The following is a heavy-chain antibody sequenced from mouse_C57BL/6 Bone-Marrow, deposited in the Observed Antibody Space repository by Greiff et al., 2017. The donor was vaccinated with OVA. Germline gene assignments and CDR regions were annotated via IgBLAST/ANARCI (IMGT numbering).Heavy chain of an antibody. Sequence: VQLQQSGAELVKPGASVKLSCKASGYTFTSYWMHWVKQRPGQGLEWIGMIHPNSGSTNYNEKFKSKATLTVDKSSITAYMQLSSLTSEDSAVYYCAKEGGTWFAYWGQGTLVTVSA. CDR3: AKEGGTWFAY. CDR2: IHPNSGST. CDR1: GYTFTSYW. J-gene: IGHJ3*01. V-gene: IGHV1-64*01.